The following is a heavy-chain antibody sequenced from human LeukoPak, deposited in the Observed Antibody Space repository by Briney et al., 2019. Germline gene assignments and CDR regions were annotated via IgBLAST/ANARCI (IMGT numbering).Heavy chain of an antibody. V-gene: IGHV3-30*02. Sequence: GGSLRLSCAASGFTFSSYGMHWVRQAPGKGLEWVAFIRYDGSNKYYADSVKGRFTISRDNSKNTLYLQMNSLRAEDTAVYYCARDVGCSSTSCPDAFDIWGQGTMVTVSS. CDR1: GFTFSSYG. CDR3: ARDVGCSSTSCPDAFDI. CDR2: IRYDGSNK. J-gene: IGHJ3*02. D-gene: IGHD2-2*01.